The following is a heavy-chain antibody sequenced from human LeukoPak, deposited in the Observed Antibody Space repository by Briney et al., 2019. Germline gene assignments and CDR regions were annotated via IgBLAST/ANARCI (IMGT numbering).Heavy chain of an antibody. CDR1: GFTFSSYW. CDR3: AREGRYGTPPSCQTDY. CDR2: INQDGSAE. J-gene: IGHJ4*02. D-gene: IGHD2-8*01. Sequence: GGSLRLSCAASGFTFSSYWMNWVRQAPAQGLEWVANINQDGSAEYYVDSVMGRFTLSRDNAKNSLYLQMNSLRAEDAAVYYCAREGRYGTPPSCQTDYWGQGTLVTVSS. V-gene: IGHV3-7*01.